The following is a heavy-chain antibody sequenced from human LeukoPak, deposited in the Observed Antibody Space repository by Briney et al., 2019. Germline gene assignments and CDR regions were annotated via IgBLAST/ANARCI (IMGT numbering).Heavy chain of an antibody. D-gene: IGHD3-22*01. J-gene: IGHJ5*02. CDR1: GGSISSYY. V-gene: IGHV4-59*01. CDR2: IYYSGST. CDR3: AREARYYYDSSGYYEA. Sequence: PSETLSLTCTVSGGSISSYYWSWIRQPAGKGLEWIGYIYYSGSTNYNPSLKSRVTISVDTSKNQFSLKLSSVTAADTAVYYCAREARYYYDSSGYYEAWGQGTLVTVSS.